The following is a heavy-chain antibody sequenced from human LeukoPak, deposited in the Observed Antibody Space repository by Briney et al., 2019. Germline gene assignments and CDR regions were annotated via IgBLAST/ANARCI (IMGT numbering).Heavy chain of an antibody. Sequence: PSETLSLTCTVSGGSISSYYWSWIRQPPGKGLEWIGYIYYSGSTNYDPSLKSRVTISVDTSKNQFSLKLSSVTAADTAVYYCARARYDFWSGSHFDYWGQGTLVTVSS. CDR2: IYYSGST. D-gene: IGHD3-3*01. J-gene: IGHJ4*02. V-gene: IGHV4-59*01. CDR3: ARARYDFWSGSHFDY. CDR1: GGSISSYY.